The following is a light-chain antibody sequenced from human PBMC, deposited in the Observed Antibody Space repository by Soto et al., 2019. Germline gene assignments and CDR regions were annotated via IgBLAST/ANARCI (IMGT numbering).Light chain of an antibody. CDR2: GAS. Sequence: EVVLTPSPATLSLSPGARATLSCRASQSVRTNLAWYQQKPGQAPRLLIYGASTRATGIPARFSGSGSGTEFTLTISSLQSEDFAVYYCQQYNNWPSWTFGQGTKVDIK. CDR3: QQYNNWPSWT. CDR1: QSVRTN. J-gene: IGKJ1*01. V-gene: IGKV3-15*01.